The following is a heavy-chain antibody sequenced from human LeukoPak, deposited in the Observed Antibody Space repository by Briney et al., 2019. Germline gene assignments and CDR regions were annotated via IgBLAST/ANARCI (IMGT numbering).Heavy chain of an antibody. CDR3: AREKYSSGWYGPFSGMDV. V-gene: IGHV4-59*01. Sequence: SETLSLTCTVSGGSISSYYWSWIRQPPGKGLEWIGYIYYSGSTNYNPSLKSRVTISVDTSKNQFSLKLSSVTAADTAVYYCAREKYSSGWYGPFSGMDVWGQGTTVTVSS. CDR2: IYYSGST. D-gene: IGHD6-19*01. J-gene: IGHJ6*02. CDR1: GGSISSYY.